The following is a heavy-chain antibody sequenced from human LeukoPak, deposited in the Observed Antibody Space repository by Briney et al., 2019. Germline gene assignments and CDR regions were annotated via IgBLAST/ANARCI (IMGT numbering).Heavy chain of an antibody. D-gene: IGHD6-13*01. CDR1: GGSISSYY. Sequence: TSETLSLTCTVSGGSISSYYWSWIRQPPGKGLEWIGYIYYSGPTNYNPSLKSRVTISVDTSKTQFSLKLSSVTAADTAVYYCARGVYIAAAQYGYWGQGTLVTVSS. J-gene: IGHJ4*02. CDR2: IYYSGPT. V-gene: IGHV4-59*01. CDR3: ARGVYIAAAQYGY.